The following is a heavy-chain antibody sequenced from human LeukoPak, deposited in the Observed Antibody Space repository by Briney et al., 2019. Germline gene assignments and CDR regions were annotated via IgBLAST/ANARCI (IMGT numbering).Heavy chain of an antibody. Sequence: GGTLRLSCAASGFIFTNYALTWVRQAPGKGLEWVANIKQDGRDKEYVASMKGRFTISRDNIKNSVYLQMNSLRAEDTAVYYCAKDDNYYDSSGLPPEYFQHWGQGTLVTVSS. D-gene: IGHD3-22*01. CDR2: IKQDGRDK. CDR1: GFIFTNYA. CDR3: AKDDNYYDSSGLPPEYFQH. J-gene: IGHJ1*01. V-gene: IGHV3-7*03.